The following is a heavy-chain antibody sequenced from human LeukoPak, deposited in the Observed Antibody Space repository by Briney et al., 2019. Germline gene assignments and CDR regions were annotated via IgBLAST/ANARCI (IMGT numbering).Heavy chain of an antibody. CDR1: GGSISSYY. Sequence: KASETLSLTCTVSGGSISSYYWSWIRQPPGKGLEWIGYVYYTGSTNYNPSLKSRVTMFEDKSKNQFSLRLYSVTVADTAVYYCARHFAYSSSSYFDYWGQGSLVTVSS. CDR3: ARHFAYSSSSYFDY. D-gene: IGHD6-6*01. CDR2: VYYTGST. J-gene: IGHJ4*02. V-gene: IGHV4-59*08.